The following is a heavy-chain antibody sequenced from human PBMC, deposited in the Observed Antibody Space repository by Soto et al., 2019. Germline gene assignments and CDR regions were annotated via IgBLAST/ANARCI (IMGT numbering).Heavy chain of an antibody. V-gene: IGHV3-23*01. J-gene: IGHJ5*02. CDR3: AKRAETSNWFDP. Sequence: EVQLLESGGGLVQPGGSLRLSCAASGFTFSSYAMSWVRQAPGKGLEWVSAISGSGGSADYVDSVKGRFTISRDNSKNTLYLQMNSLRAEDTAVYYCAKRAETSNWFDPWGQGTLVTVSS. CDR2: ISGSGGSA. CDR1: GFTFSSYA.